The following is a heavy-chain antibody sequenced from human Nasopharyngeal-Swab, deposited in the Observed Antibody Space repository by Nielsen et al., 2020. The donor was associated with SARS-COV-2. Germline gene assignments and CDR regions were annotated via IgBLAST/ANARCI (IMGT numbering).Heavy chain of an antibody. D-gene: IGHD3-9*01. Sequence: SETLSLTCAVYSGSFSGYYWSWIRQPPGKGLEWIGEINHSGSTNYNPSLKSRVTMSVDTSKNQFSLKLSSVTAADTAVYYCARAGVDILTGSSGGCFDYWGQGTLVTVSS. V-gene: IGHV4-34*01. CDR1: SGSFSGYY. CDR2: INHSGST. J-gene: IGHJ4*02. CDR3: ARAGVDILTGSSGGCFDY.